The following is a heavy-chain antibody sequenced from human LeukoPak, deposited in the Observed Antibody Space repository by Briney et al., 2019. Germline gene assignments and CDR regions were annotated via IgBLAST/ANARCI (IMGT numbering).Heavy chain of an antibody. CDR3: AGGTAARGYYYYYMDV. J-gene: IGHJ6*03. CDR2: IIPIFGTA. Sequence: SVKVSCKASGGTFSSYAISWVRQAPGQGLEWMGGIIPIFGTANYAQKFQGRVTITTDESTSTAYMELSSLRSEDTAVYYCAGGTAARGYYYYYMDVWGKGTTVTVSS. V-gene: IGHV1-69*05. CDR1: GGTFSSYA. D-gene: IGHD6-6*01.